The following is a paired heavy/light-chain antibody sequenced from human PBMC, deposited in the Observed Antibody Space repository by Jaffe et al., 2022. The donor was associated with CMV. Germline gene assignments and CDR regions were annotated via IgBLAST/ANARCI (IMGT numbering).Light chain of an antibody. J-gene: IGKJ4*01. Sequence: DIQMTQSPSSVSASVGDRVTITCRASQGIRSWLAWYQQKPGKAPKLLIYGASSLESGVPSRFSGSGSGTDFTLTISRLQPEDFATYFCQQTNSFPLTFGGGTKVEMK. V-gene: IGKV1-12*01. CDR3: QQTNSFPLT. CDR1: QGIRSW. CDR2: GAS.
Heavy chain of an antibody. Sequence: QVQLVQSGAEVKKPGASLKVSCKTSGFRFNGYYLHWLRQGPGQGLEWMGWINPNSGTTNSAEDLQDRVALTRDTSTDTAFMELSGLTSDDTAVYYCARAQLGKTEGTSYREFYFDYWGQGSLVIVSS. CDR2: INPNSGTT. D-gene: IGHD1-26*01. V-gene: IGHV1-2*02. J-gene: IGHJ4*02. CDR1: GFRFNGYY. CDR3: ARAQLGKTEGTSYREFYFDY.